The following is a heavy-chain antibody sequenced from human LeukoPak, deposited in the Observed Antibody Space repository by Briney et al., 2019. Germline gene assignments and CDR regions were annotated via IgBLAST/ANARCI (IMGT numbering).Heavy chain of an antibody. CDR1: GGSISSGGYY. CDR3: ARHPHDYGGNSDFVDY. CDR2: IYYSGST. Sequence: SQTLSLTCTVSGGSISSGGYYWSWIRQHPGKGLEWIGYIYYSGSTNYNPSLKSRVTISVDTSKNQFSLKLSSVTAADTAVYYCARHPHDYGGNSDFVDYWGQGTLVTVSS. D-gene: IGHD4-17*01. J-gene: IGHJ4*02. V-gene: IGHV4-31*03.